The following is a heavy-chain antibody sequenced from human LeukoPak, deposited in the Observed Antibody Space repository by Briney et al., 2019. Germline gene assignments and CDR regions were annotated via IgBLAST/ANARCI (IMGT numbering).Heavy chain of an antibody. Sequence: PGGSLRLSCAASGFTFSNFPMNWVRQAPGKGLEWVAAISAGGAPYYADAESVKGRFTISRDNSKNTLYLHMDSLRVEDTAVYYCGKDTEGVRGWFLFDYGGQGTLVTVSS. J-gene: IGHJ4*02. CDR3: GKDTEGVRGWFLFDY. CDR2: ISAGGAP. CDR1: GFTFSNFP. V-gene: IGHV3-23*01. D-gene: IGHD6-19*01.